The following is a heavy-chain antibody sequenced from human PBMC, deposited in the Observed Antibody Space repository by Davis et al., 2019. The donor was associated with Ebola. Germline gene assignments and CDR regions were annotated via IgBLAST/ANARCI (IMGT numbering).Heavy chain of an antibody. D-gene: IGHD5-12*01. J-gene: IGHJ6*02. Sequence: AASVKVSCKASGYTFTSYDINWVRQATGQGLEWMGWMNPNSGNTGYAQKFQGRVTMTRNTSISTAYMELRSLRSDDTAVYYCARDIGMVASYGMDVWGQGTTVTVSS. CDR2: MNPNSGNT. CDR1: GYTFTSYD. CDR3: ARDIGMVASYGMDV. V-gene: IGHV1-8*01.